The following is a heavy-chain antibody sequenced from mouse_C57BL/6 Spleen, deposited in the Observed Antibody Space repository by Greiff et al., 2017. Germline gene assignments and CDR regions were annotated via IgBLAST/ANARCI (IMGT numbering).Heavy chain of an antibody. CDR2: ISSGSSTI. Sequence: EVQVVESGGGLVKPGGSLKLSCAASGFTFSDYGMHWVRQAPEKGLEWVAYISSGSSTICYADTVKGRFTISRDNAKNTLFLQMTSLRSEDTAMYYCAKLYVYYAMDYWGQGTSVTVSS. J-gene: IGHJ4*01. CDR3: AKLYVYYAMDY. D-gene: IGHD2-12*01. V-gene: IGHV5-17*01. CDR1: GFTFSDYG.